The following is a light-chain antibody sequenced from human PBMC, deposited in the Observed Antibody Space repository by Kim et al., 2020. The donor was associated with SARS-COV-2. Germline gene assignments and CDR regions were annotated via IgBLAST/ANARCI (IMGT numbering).Light chain of an antibody. V-gene: IGKV4-1*01. J-gene: IGKJ2*01. CDR1: QSILYSSHNRNY. CDR3: QQYYTTPYT. Sequence: DIVMTQSPEYLTVSLGERATINCKSSQSILYSSHNRNYLAWYQQKPGQAPKLLIHWASTRESGVPDRFSGSGSGADFTLNISTLQAEDVAVYYCQQYYTTPYTFGQGTKVEI. CDR2: WAS.